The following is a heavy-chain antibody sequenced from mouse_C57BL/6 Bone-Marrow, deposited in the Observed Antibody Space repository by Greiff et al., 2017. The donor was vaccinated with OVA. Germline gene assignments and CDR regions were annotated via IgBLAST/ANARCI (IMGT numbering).Heavy chain of an antibody. Sequence: EVNVVESGAELVRPGASVKLSCTASGFNIKDDYMHLVKQRPEQGLEWIGWIDPENGDTEYASKFQGKATITADTSSNTAYLQLSSLTSEDTAVYYCTSYGNFDYWGQGTTLTVSS. D-gene: IGHD2-1*01. J-gene: IGHJ2*01. CDR3: TSYGNFDY. V-gene: IGHV14-4*01. CDR1: GFNIKDDY. CDR2: IDPENGDT.